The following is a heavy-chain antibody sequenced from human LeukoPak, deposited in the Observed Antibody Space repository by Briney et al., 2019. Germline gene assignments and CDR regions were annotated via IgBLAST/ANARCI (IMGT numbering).Heavy chain of an antibody. CDR3: ASCSGGSCYRDNWFDP. CDR2: IIPIFGTA. V-gene: IGHV1-69*13. J-gene: IGHJ5*02. D-gene: IGHD2-15*01. Sequence: SVKVSCRASGGTFSSYAISWVRQAPGEGLEWMGGIIPIFGTANYAQKFQGRVTITADESTSTAYMELSSLRSEDTAVYYCASCSGGSCYRDNWFDPWGQGTLVTVSS. CDR1: GGTFSSYA.